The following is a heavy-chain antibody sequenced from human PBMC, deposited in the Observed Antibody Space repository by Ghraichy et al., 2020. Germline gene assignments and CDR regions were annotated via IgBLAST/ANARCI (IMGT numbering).Heavy chain of an antibody. CDR2: IYYSGST. V-gene: IGHV4-39*01. CDR3: ASGYYDSVSFDY. D-gene: IGHD3-10*01. Sequence: SETLSLTCTVSGGSISSISYYWGWIRQPPGKGLEWIGSIYYSGSTYYNPSLKSRVTISVETSKNQFALKLSSVTATDTAVYYCASGYYDSVSFDYWGQGTLVTVSS. CDR1: GGSISSISYY. J-gene: IGHJ4*02.